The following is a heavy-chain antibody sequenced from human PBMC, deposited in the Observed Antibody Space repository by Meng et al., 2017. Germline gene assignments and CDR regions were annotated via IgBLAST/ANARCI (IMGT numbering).Heavy chain of an antibody. CDR1: GFTFSDYY. D-gene: IGHD5-18*01. CDR2: ISSSGSTI. J-gene: IGHJ4*02. V-gene: IGHV3-11*01. Sequence: GESLKISCAASGFTFSDYYMSWIRQAPGKGLEWVSYISSSGSTIYHADSVKGRFTISRDNAKNSLYLQMNSLRAEDTAVYYCARGAVLQLRLFMGLGYFDYWGQGTLVTVSS. CDR3: ARGAVLQLRLFMGLGYFDY.